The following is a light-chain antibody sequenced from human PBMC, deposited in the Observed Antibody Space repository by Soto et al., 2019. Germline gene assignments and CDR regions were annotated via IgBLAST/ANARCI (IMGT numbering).Light chain of an antibody. CDR2: DDD. J-gene: IGLJ3*02. Sequence: QSVLTQPPSVSAAPGQKVTISCSGSSSNVENEFVSWYVQLPGTAPKLLIFDDDKRPSGIPERFSGSKSGSSASLGITGLQTGDEADYYCGAWDTSLRGVVFGGGTQLTVL. CDR3: GAWDTSLRGVV. CDR1: SSNVENEF. V-gene: IGLV1-51*01.